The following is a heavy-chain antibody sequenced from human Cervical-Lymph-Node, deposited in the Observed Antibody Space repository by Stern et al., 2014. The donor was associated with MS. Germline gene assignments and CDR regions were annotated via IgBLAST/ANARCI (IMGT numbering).Heavy chain of an antibody. CDR2: IALVFETT. J-gene: IGHJ6*02. D-gene: IGHD5-12*01. CDR3: ARLGTSGYFYYDMDV. Sequence: VQLVESGAEVKKPGSSVKVSCKASGGTFSTYVINWVRQAPGQGLEWMGGIALVFETTNYAQTVPSSVTITAHEYTSTVYMELSSLRSEDTAVYYCARLGTSGYFYYDMDVWGQGTTVTVSS. V-gene: IGHV1-69*01. CDR1: GGTFSTYV.